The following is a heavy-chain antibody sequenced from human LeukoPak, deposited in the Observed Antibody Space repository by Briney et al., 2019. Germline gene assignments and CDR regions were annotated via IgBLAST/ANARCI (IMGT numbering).Heavy chain of an antibody. CDR3: ARSDSSGYLEAY. D-gene: IGHD3-22*01. CDR2: VRNKANSYTT. V-gene: IGHV3-72*01. CDR1: GFTFSAHY. Sequence: GGSLRLSCVDSGFTFSAHYMDRVRQAPGKGLEWVGRVRNKANSYTTEYAAYVKDRFIISRDDSKSSLYLQMNSLKIEDTAVYYCARSDSSGYLEAYWGQGTLVTVSS. J-gene: IGHJ4*02.